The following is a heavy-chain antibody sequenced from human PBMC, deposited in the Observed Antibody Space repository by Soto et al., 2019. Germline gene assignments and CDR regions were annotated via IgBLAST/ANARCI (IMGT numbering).Heavy chain of an antibody. V-gene: IGHV3-15*01. CDR2: IKSKIDGGTT. CDR1: GFTFSTAW. CDR3: STDPDYDYVWGVFY. Sequence: EVQLVESGGGLAKPGGSLRLSCAASGFTFSTAWMSWVRQAPGKGLEWVGRIKSKIDGGTTDYAAPVRGRFTISRDDSKNTPYLQRSRLQTEDTAVYYCSTDPDYDYVWGVFYWGQGALVTVSS. D-gene: IGHD3-16*01. J-gene: IGHJ4*02.